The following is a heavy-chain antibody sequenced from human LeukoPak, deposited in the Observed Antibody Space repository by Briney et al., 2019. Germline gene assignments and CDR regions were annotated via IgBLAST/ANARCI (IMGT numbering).Heavy chain of an antibody. V-gene: IGHV3-66*02. CDR2: IYSGGST. CDR1: GFTVSSNY. CDR3: ARDDLSVSGSYPYYFDH. D-gene: IGHD3-16*02. Sequence: GGSLRLSCAASGFTVSSNYMSWVRQAPGKGLEWVSVIYSGGSTYYADSVKGRFTISRDSSKNTLYLQMNSLRGEDTAVYYCARDDLSVSGSYPYYFDHWGQGTLVTVSP. J-gene: IGHJ4*02.